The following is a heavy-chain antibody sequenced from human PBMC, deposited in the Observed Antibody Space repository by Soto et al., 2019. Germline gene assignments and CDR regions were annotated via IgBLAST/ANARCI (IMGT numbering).Heavy chain of an antibody. Sequence: EVQLLESGGGLVQPGGSLRLSCAASGFTFSSYAMSWVRQAPGKGLEWVSTISGSGGNAYYADSVKGRFSISRDNSNNTLRLQMNSLRADDTAVYYCAKDGASGSYPHYYYFGMDVWGQGTTVTVSS. J-gene: IGHJ6*02. CDR3: AKDGASGSYPHYYYFGMDV. V-gene: IGHV3-23*01. D-gene: IGHD1-26*01. CDR2: ISGSGGNA. CDR1: GFTFSSYA.